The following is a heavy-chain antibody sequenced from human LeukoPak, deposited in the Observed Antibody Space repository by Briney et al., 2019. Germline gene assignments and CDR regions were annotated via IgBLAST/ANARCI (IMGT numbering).Heavy chain of an antibody. CDR1: GFTFSSYG. CDR2: IWYDGSNK. J-gene: IGHJ5*02. V-gene: IGHV3-33*01. D-gene: IGHD4-17*01. CDR3: ARDRGVSVTTYWFDP. Sequence: GALRLSCAASGFTFSSYGMHWVRQAPGKGLEWVAVIWYDGSNKYYADSVKGRFTISRDNSKNTLYLQMNGLRAEDTAVYYCARDRGVSVTTYWFDPWGQGTLVTVSS.